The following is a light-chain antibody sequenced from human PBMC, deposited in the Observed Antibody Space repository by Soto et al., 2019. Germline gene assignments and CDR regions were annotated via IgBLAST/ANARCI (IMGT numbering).Light chain of an antibody. CDR2: DVS. CDR3: CSYAAAAV. CDR1: SSDVGGYNY. Sequence: QSALTQPRSVSGSPGQSVTISCTGTSSDVGGYNYVSWYQQHPGKAPKVMIYDVSKRPSGVPDRFSGSKSGNTASLTISGLQAEDEADYYCCSYAAAAVFGGVTQLTVL. V-gene: IGLV2-11*01. J-gene: IGLJ7*01.